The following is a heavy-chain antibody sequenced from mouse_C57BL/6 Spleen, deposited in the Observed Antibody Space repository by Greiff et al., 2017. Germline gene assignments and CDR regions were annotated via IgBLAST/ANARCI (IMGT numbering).Heavy chain of an antibody. CDR3: ATGAFYFDD. CDR1: GYSFTSYY. V-gene: IGHV1-66*01. Sequence: QVQLQQSGPELVKPGASVKISCKASGYSFTSYYIHWVKQRPGQGLGWIGWIYPGSGNTKYNEKFKGKATLTADTSSSTAYMQLSSLTSEDSAVYYCATGAFYFDDWGEGTTLTVSS. CDR2: IYPGSGNT. D-gene: IGHD4-1*01. J-gene: IGHJ2*01.